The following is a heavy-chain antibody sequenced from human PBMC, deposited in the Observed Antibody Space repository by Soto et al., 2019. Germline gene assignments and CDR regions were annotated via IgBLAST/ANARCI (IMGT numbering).Heavy chain of an antibody. CDR3: ARDRLEAGIAAAASGMDV. Sequence: SLRLSCAASGFTFSSYAMHWVRQAPGKGLEWVAVTSYDGSNKYYADSVKGRFTISRDNSKNTLYLQMNSLRAGDTAVYYCARDRLEAGIAAAASGMDVWGQGTTVTV. V-gene: IGHV3-30-3*01. D-gene: IGHD6-13*01. CDR1: GFTFSSYA. CDR2: TSYDGSNK. J-gene: IGHJ6*02.